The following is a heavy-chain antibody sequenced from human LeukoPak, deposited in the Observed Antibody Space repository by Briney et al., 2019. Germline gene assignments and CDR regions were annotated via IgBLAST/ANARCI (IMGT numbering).Heavy chain of an antibody. J-gene: IGHJ4*02. V-gene: IGHV3-49*04. Sequence: GGSQRLSCTASGFIFGDYGMSWVRQAPGKGREWVGFIKSKAYGGTAEYAASVKGRFTISRDDSKSIAYLQMNSLKTEDTAVYYCTRVYCSSSTCYYGELDYWGQGTLVTVSS. D-gene: IGHD2-2*01. CDR3: TRVYCSSSTCYYGELDY. CDR1: GFIFGDYG. CDR2: IKSKAYGGTA.